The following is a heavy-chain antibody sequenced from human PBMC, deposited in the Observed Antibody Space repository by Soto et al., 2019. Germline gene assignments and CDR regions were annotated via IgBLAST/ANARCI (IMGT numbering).Heavy chain of an antibody. CDR2: ISYSGST. D-gene: IGHD6-6*01. CDR3: ARGGYSSSSDY. J-gene: IGHJ4*02. Sequence: QVQLQESGPGLVKPSQTLSLTCTVSGDSITNADYYWSWIRQPPGKGLEWIGYISYSGSTYSRPFHQSRIRMSVETSKGPLSLKLDSVTAADTAGYYCARGGYSSSSDYWGQGTLVTVSS. V-gene: IGHV4-30-4*01. CDR1: GDSITNADYY.